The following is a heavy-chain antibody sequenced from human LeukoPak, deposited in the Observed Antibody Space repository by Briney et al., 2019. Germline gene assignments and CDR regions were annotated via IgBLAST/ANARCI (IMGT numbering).Heavy chain of an antibody. V-gene: IGHV3-30*02. CDR2: IRYDGSNK. CDR1: GFTFSSYG. D-gene: IGHD1-14*01. J-gene: IGHJ4*02. Sequence: PGGSLRLSCAASGFTFSSYGMHWVRQAPGKGLEWVAFIRYDGSNKYYADSVKGRFTISRDDAKNSLYLQMNSLRAEDTAVYYCATTGYPAYWGQGNLVTVSS. CDR3: ATTGYPAY.